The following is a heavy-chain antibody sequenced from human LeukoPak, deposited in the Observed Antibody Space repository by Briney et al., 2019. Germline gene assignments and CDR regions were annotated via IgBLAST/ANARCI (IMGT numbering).Heavy chain of an antibody. CDR1: GYTFTNYG. CDR2: ISAYNGNT. V-gene: IGHV1-18*01. CDR3: ARICGGDCLEYFQH. J-gene: IGHJ1*01. Sequence: ASVKVSSKASGYTFTNYGISWVRQAPGQGLEWMGWISAYNGNTNYAQKLQGRVTMTTDTSTSTAYMELRSLRSDDTAVYYCARICGGDCLEYFQHWGQGTLVTVSS. D-gene: IGHD2-21*02.